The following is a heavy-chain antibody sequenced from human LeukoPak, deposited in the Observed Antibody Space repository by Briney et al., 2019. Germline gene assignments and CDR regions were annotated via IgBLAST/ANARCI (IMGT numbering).Heavy chain of an antibody. J-gene: IGHJ4*02. D-gene: IGHD3-10*01. V-gene: IGHV3-15*01. Sequence: GGALRLSCAASGFTFSNAWMSWVRQAPGEGLGLVGRIKSKTDGGTTDYAAPVKGRFTISRDDSKNTLYLQMNSLKTEDTAVYYCTTGITMVRGVIHLIDYWGQGTLVTVSS. CDR2: IKSKTDGGTT. CDR3: TTGITMVRGVIHLIDY. CDR1: GFTFSNAW.